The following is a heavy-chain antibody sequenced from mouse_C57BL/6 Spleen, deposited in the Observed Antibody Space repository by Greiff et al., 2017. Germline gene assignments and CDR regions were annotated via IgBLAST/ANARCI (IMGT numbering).Heavy chain of an antibody. V-gene: IGHV1-61*01. Sequence: QVQLQQPGAELVRPGSSVKLSCKASGYTFTSYWMDWVKQRPGQGLEWIGNIYPSDSETHYNQKFKDKATLTVDKSSSTAYMQLSSLTSEDSAVYYGARNWYFDVWGTGTTVTVSS. CDR2: IYPSDSET. J-gene: IGHJ1*03. CDR1: GYTFTSYW. CDR3: ARNWYFDV.